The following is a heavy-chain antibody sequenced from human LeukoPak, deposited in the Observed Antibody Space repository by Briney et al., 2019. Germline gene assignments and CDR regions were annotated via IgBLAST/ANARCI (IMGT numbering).Heavy chain of an antibody. Sequence: SETLSLTCTVSGGSINSADYYWTWIRQHPGKGLEWIGYINYSGTTYYNPSLKSRITVSVDTSKNQFSLKLSTVTAADTAVYYCAREGGAYSSSYCLDYLGQGTLVTVSS. V-gene: IGHV4-31*03. CDR1: GGSINSADYY. D-gene: IGHD6-13*01. CDR2: INYSGTT. J-gene: IGHJ4*02. CDR3: AREGGAYSSSYCLDY.